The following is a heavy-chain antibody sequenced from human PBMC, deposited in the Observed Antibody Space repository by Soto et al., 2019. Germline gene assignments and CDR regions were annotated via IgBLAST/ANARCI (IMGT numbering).Heavy chain of an antibody. CDR1: GFSLSTSGVG. Sequence: QITLKESGPTLVKPTQTLTLTCTFSGFSLSTSGVGVGWIRPPPGKALEWVALIYWDDDKRYSPSLKSRLTITKDTSKNQVVLTITNMDPVDTATYYCARSVSHFDYWGQGTLVTVSS. V-gene: IGHV2-5*02. CDR3: ARSVSHFDY. CDR2: IYWDDDK. J-gene: IGHJ4*02.